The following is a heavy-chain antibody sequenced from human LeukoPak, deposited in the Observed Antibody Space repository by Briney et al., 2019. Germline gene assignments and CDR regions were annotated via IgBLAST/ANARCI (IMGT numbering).Heavy chain of an antibody. CDR3: ARDRAWGIAARGVDP. D-gene: IGHD6-6*01. CDR1: GGSISSGGYY. CDR2: IYYSGST. J-gene: IGHJ5*02. Sequence: PSQTLSLTCTVSGGSISSGGYYWSWIRQHPGKGLEWIGYIYYSGSTYYNPSLKSRVTISVDTFKNQFSLKLSSVTAADTAVYYCARDRAWGIAARGVDPWGQGTLVTVSS. V-gene: IGHV4-31*03.